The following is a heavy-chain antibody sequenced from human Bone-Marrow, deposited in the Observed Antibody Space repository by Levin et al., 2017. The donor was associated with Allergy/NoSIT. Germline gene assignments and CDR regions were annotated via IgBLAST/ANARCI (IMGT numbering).Heavy chain of an antibody. CDR1: GYNFIAYH. J-gene: IGHJ4*02. D-gene: IGHD5-18*01. CDR2: IKPNSGGT. Sequence: AASVKVSCNASGYNFIAYHMHWVRQARGQGLEWMGWIKPNSGGTRYAQKFQGRVTMTRDTSISTVYMELSGLRSDDAAVYYCARGGFSYDYYLDFWGQGTLVTVSS. CDR3: ARGGFSYDYYLDF. V-gene: IGHV1-2*02.